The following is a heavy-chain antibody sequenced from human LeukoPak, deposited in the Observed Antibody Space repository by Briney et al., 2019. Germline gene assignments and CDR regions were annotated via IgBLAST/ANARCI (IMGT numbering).Heavy chain of an antibody. Sequence: GSLRLSCAASGFTFSSYWMHWVRQAPGKGLVWVSRIKGDGNTNYTDSVKGRFTISRDHAKNTVSLQMNSLRAEDTGVYYCARAPSEIGGYYREYFRHWGQGTLVTVSS. D-gene: IGHD3-22*01. CDR3: ARAPSEIGGYYREYFRH. CDR2: IKGDGNT. CDR1: GFTFSSYW. J-gene: IGHJ1*01. V-gene: IGHV3-74*01.